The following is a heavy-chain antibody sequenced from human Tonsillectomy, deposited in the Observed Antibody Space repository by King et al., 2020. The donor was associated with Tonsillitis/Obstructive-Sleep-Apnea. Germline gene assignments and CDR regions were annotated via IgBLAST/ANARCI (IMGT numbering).Heavy chain of an antibody. CDR1: GFTFNDYA. V-gene: IGHV3-9*01. D-gene: IGHD6-13*01. Sequence: VQLVESGGGLVQPGRSLRLSCAASGFTFNDYAMYWVRQAPGKGLEWVSGISWSSGSIVYADSVKGRFTIYRDNAKHSLYLQMNSLRAEDTALYYCANDLIIAESSTPVDAFDIWRQGPIVSVSS. CDR3: ANDLIIAESSTPVDAFDI. CDR2: ISWSSGSI. J-gene: IGHJ3*02.